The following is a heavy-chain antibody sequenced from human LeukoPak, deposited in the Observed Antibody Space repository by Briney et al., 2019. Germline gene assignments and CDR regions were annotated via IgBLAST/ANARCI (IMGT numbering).Heavy chain of an antibody. V-gene: IGHV3-7*01. CDR3: RYSSRGGFDY. Sequence: GGSLRLSCAASGFTLSSYWMSWVRQAPGKGLEWVANIKPDGSEKYYVDSVGGRFTISRDNAKNSLYLQMNSLRAEDTAVYYCRYSSRGGFDYWGQGTLVTVSS. CDR2: IKPDGSEK. D-gene: IGHD6-13*01. CDR1: GFTLSSYW. J-gene: IGHJ4*02.